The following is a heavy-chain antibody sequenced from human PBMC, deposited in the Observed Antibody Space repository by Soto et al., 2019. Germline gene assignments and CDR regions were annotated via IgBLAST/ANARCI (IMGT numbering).Heavy chain of an antibody. CDR3: ASRNDYSNLAYYYYGMDV. CDR1: GFTFTSSA. D-gene: IGHD4-4*01. Sequence: SVKVSCKASGFTFTSSAMQWVRQARGQRLEWIGWIVVGSGNTNYAQKFQGRVTMTRDTSTSTVYMELSSLRSEDTAVYYCASRNDYSNLAYYYYGMDVWGQGTTVTVSS. V-gene: IGHV1-58*02. J-gene: IGHJ6*02. CDR2: IVVGSGNT.